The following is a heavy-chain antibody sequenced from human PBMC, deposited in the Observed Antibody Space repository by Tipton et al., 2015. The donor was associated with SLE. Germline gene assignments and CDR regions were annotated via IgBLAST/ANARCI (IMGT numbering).Heavy chain of an antibody. V-gene: IGHV3-74*01. J-gene: IGHJ2*01. D-gene: IGHD6-13*01. CDR3: AKDAVACSSSCLRYWYFDL. CDR2: INRDGSST. Sequence: SLRLSCVASGFTSRSHWMHWVRQPPGKGLVGVSRINRDGSSTSYADSVKGRFTISRDNSKNTHYLQMNSLRADDTAVYYCAKDAVACSSSCLRYWYFDLWGRGTLVTVSS. CDR1: GFTSRSHW.